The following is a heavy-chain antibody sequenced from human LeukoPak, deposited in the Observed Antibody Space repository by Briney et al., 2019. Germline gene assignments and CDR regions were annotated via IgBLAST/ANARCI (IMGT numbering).Heavy chain of an antibody. D-gene: IGHD5-24*01. CDR2: INPDGGNT. Sequence: ASVKVSCKASGYTFTSYGISWVRQAPGQVLEWMGLINPDGGNTNYAQNFQGRVTLTRDTSTSTVYTELSSLRSEDTAIYYCARIRDGYNDAYDLWGQGTVVTVPS. J-gene: IGHJ3*01. V-gene: IGHV1-46*01. CDR1: GYTFTSYG. CDR3: ARIRDGYNDAYDL.